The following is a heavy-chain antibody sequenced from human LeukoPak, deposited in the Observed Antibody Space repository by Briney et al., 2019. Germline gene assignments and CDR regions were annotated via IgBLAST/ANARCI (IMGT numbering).Heavy chain of an antibody. D-gene: IGHD1-26*01. CDR1: GYTFTSYG. CDR3: ARDLGATDLD. Sequence: GASVTVSFKASGYTFTSYGISWVRQAPGQGREWMGWISAYNGNTNYAQKLQGRVTMTTDTSTSTAYMELRSLRSDDTAVYYCARDLGATDLDWGQGTLVTVSS. V-gene: IGHV1-18*01. J-gene: IGHJ4*02. CDR2: ISAYNGNT.